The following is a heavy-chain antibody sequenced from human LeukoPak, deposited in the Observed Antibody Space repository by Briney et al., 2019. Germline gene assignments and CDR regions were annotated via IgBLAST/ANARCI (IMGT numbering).Heavy chain of an antibody. CDR3: ARAYSSSWSSYYFDY. D-gene: IGHD6-13*01. CDR2: IYHSGST. J-gene: IGHJ4*02. Sequence: SETLSLTCTVSGGSISSGGYYWRWIRQPPGKGLEWIGYIYHSGSTYYNPSLKSRVTISVDRSKNQFSLKLSSVTAADTAVYYCARAYSSSWSSYYFDYWGQGTLVTVSS. V-gene: IGHV4-30-2*01. CDR1: GGSISSGGYY.